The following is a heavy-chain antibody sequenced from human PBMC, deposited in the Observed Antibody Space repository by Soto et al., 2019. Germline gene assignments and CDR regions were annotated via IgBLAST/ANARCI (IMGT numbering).Heavy chain of an antibody. CDR2: ISGSVT. J-gene: IGHJ4*02. D-gene: IGHD3-22*01. Sequence: PGGSLRLSCAASGFTFSSYAMSWVRQAPGKGLEWVSSISGSVTYYADSVKGRFTISRDNPKNTLYLQMNSLRAEDTAVYYCAKYRYYSDSSGLFDYWGLGTLVTVSS. CDR1: GFTFSSYA. V-gene: IGHV3-23*01. CDR3: AKYRYYSDSSGLFDY.